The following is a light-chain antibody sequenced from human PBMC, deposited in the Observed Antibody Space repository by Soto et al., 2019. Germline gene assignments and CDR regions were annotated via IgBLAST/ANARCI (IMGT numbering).Light chain of an antibody. CDR2: GAS. J-gene: IGKJ1*01. Sequence: EIVLTQSPGTLSLSPGERATLSCRASQSVSSSYLAWYQQKPGQAPRLLIYGASSRATGIPDRFNGSGSGTDFALTIIRLEPEDFAVYYCQQYDISPWTFGQGTKVDIK. CDR1: QSVSSSY. CDR3: QQYDISPWT. V-gene: IGKV3-20*01.